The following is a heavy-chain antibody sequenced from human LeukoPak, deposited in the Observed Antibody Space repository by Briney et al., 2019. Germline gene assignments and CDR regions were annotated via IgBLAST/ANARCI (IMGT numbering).Heavy chain of an antibody. Sequence: GGSLRLSCAASGFTFSSYAMSWVRQAPGKGLEWVSAISGSGGSTYYADSVRGRFTISRDNSKNTLYLQMNSLRAEDTAVYYCAKDPGYCSSTSCYNWFDPWGQGTLVTVSS. CDR1: GFTFSSYA. D-gene: IGHD2-2*01. CDR2: ISGSGGST. CDR3: AKDPGYCSSTSCYNWFDP. J-gene: IGHJ5*02. V-gene: IGHV3-23*01.